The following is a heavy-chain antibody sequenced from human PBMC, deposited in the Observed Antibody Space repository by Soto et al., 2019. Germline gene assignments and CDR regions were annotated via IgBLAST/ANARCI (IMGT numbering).Heavy chain of an antibody. V-gene: IGHV3-21*01. Sequence: GGSLRLSCAASGFTFSSYSMNWIRQAPGKGLEWVSSISSSSSYIYYADSVKGRFTISRDNAKNSLYLQMNSLRAEDTAVYYCARVNSSSPDYYYYGMDVWGQGTPVTVSS. D-gene: IGHD6-13*01. CDR3: ARVNSSSPDYYYYGMDV. CDR1: GFTFSSYS. CDR2: ISSSSSYI. J-gene: IGHJ6*02.